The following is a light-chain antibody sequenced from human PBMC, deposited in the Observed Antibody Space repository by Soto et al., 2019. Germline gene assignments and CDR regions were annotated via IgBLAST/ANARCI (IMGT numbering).Light chain of an antibody. Sequence: SALTQPACVAGSPGQSITISCTGTTSDFGFYNYVSWYQHHPGKAPKLLIYEVTNRHSGVSNRFYGSKSGNTASLTISGLQAEDEADYYCSSYTSSTDYVFGTGTKVTVL. CDR2: EVT. V-gene: IGLV2-14*01. CDR1: TSDFGFYNY. CDR3: SSYTSSTDYV. J-gene: IGLJ1*01.